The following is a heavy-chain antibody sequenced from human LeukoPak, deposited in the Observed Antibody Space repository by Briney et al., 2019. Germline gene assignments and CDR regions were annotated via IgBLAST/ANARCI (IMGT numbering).Heavy chain of an antibody. J-gene: IGHJ4*02. D-gene: IGHD4-23*01. CDR1: GFTFSTYA. Sequence: GGSLRLSCAASGFTFSTYAMSWVRQAPGKGLEWVSTISDSGANTYYADSVRGRFTISRDNSKNTLYLQKNSLRADDTAIYYCARDGGGFTLWGQGTLVTVSS. CDR3: ARDGGGFTL. V-gene: IGHV3-23*01. CDR2: ISDSGANT.